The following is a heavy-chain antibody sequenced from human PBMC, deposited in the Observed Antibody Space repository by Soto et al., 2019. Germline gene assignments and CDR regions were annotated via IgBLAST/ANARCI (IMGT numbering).Heavy chain of an antibody. D-gene: IGHD2-21*02. V-gene: IGHV3-15*01. CDR2: IKSKTDGGTT. CDR3: TTDPQTYCGGDCDLFLYY. Sequence: EVQLVESGGGLVKPGGSLRLSCAASGFTFSNAWMSWVRQAPGKGLEWVGRIKSKTDGGTTDYAAPVKGRFTISRDDSKNTLYLQMNSLKTEDTAVYYGTTDPQTYCGGDCDLFLYYWGQGTMVTVSS. CDR1: GFTFSNAW. J-gene: IGHJ4*02.